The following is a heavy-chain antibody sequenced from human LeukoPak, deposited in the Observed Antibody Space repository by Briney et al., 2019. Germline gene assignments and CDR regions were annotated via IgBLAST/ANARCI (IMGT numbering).Heavy chain of an antibody. Sequence: GGSLRLSCAASGFTFSRYWMSWVRQAPGKGLEWVANTKQDGSEKYYLESVKGRFTISRDNAKNSLNLHMNSLRGEDTAVYYCALSSRNYAIPFDYWGQGTLVTVSS. J-gene: IGHJ4*02. CDR2: TKQDGSEK. CDR3: ALSSRNYAIPFDY. D-gene: IGHD1-7*01. V-gene: IGHV3-7*01. CDR1: GFTFSRYW.